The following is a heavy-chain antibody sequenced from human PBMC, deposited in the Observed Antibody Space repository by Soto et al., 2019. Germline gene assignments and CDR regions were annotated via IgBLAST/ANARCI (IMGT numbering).Heavy chain of an antibody. CDR3: ARDNPYYYDSSGYYYVVYGMDV. D-gene: IGHD3-22*01. V-gene: IGHV3-21*01. CDR2: ISSSSSYI. Sequence: GSLRLSCAASGFTFSSYSMNWVRQAPGKGLEWVSSISSSSSYIYYADSVKGRFTISRDNAKNSLYLQMNSLRAEDTAVYYCARDNPYYYDSSGYYYVVYGMDVWGQGTTVTVSS. J-gene: IGHJ6*02. CDR1: GFTFSSYS.